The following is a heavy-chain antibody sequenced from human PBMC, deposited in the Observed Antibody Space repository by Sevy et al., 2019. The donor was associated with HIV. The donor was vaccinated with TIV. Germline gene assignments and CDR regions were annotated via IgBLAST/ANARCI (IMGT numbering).Heavy chain of an antibody. V-gene: IGHV1-2*02. CDR3: ARDLWYRVGVKPRSTDAFDI. CDR1: GYTFTGYY. CDR2: INPNSGGT. D-gene: IGHD3-10*01. Sequence: ASVKVSCKASGYTFTGYYMHWVRQAPGQGLEWMGWINPNSGGTNYAQKFQGRVTMTRDTSISTAYMELSRLRSDDTAVYYCARDLWYRVGVKPRSTDAFDIWGQWTMVTVSS. J-gene: IGHJ3*02.